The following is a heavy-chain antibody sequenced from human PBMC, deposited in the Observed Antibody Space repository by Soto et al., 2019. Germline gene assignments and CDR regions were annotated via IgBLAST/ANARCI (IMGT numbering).Heavy chain of an antibody. CDR1: GFTFSRYG. V-gene: IGHV3-33*01. Sequence: QVQLLESGGGVVQPGRSLRLSCAASGFTFSRYGMHWVRQAPGKGLDWVAIIWYDGTHKNYADSVKGRFTISRDNSKNTLYLQMNSLRAEDTAVYYCAIVNGDYAFEYWGQGTLVTVSS. CDR3: AIVNGDYAFEY. D-gene: IGHD4-17*01. CDR2: IWYDGTHK. J-gene: IGHJ4*02.